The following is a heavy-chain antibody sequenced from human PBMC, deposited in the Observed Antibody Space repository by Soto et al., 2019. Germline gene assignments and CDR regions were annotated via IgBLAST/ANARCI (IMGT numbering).Heavy chain of an antibody. Sequence: QITLKESGPTLVKPTQTLTLTCSFSGFSLSTSGVGVGWIRQPPGKALEWLALIYWNDDKRYSSSLKSRLTITKDTSKNQVVLTMTNMDPVDTGTYYCAHRTDSRGYYYCFDYWGQGTLVTVSS. J-gene: IGHJ4*02. CDR2: IYWNDDK. V-gene: IGHV2-5*01. CDR3: AHRTDSRGYYYCFDY. D-gene: IGHD3-22*01. CDR1: GFSLSTSGVG.